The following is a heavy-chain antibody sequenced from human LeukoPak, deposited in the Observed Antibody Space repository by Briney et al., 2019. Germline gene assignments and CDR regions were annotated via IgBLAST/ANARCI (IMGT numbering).Heavy chain of an antibody. V-gene: IGHV4-4*09. Sequence: SETLSLTCTVSGGSISSYYWSWIRQPPGKGLEWIGYIYTSGSTNYNPSLKSRVTISVDTSKNQFSLKLSSVTAADTAVYYCARRRAAYEGNWFDPWGQGTLVTVSS. J-gene: IGHJ5*02. CDR3: ARRRAAYEGNWFDP. D-gene: IGHD6-25*01. CDR1: GGSISSYY. CDR2: IYTSGST.